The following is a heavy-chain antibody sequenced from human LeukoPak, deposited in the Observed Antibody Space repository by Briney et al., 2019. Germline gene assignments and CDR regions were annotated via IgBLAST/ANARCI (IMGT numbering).Heavy chain of an antibody. CDR2: IYYSGST. D-gene: IGHD5-12*01. J-gene: IGHJ6*02. V-gene: IGHV4-59*01. CDR1: GGSISSYY. CDR3: ASLLRPDRYYYGMDV. Sequence: SETLSLTCTVSGGSISSYYWSWIRQPPGKGLEWIGYIYYSGSTNYNPSLKNRVTISVDTSKNQFSLKLSSVTAADTAVYYCASLLRPDRYYYGMDVWGQGTTVTVSS.